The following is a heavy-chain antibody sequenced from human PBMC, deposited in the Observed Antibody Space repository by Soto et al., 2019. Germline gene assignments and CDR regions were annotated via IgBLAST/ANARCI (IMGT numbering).Heavy chain of an antibody. CDR3: ARGSLWFGELWNV. V-gene: IGHV4-34*01. CDR1: GGSFSGYY. Sequence: SETLSLTCAVYGGSFSGYYWSWIRQPPGKGLEWIGEINHSGSTNYNPSLKSRVTISVDTSKNQFSLKLSSVTAADTAVYYCARGSLWFGELWNVWGQGTTVT. J-gene: IGHJ6*02. CDR2: INHSGST. D-gene: IGHD3-10*01.